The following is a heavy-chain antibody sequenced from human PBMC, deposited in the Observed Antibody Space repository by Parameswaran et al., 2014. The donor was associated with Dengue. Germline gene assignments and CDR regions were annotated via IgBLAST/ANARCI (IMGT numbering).Heavy chain of an antibody. D-gene: IGHD6-19*01. Sequence: WVRQAPGQGLEWMGWINPNSGGTNYAQKFQGWVTMTRDTSISTAYMKLSSVTAADTAVYYCARHGDSSGWYNWFDPWGQGTLVTVSS. V-gene: IGHV1-2*04. J-gene: IGHJ5*02. CDR3: ARHGDSSGWYNWFDP. CDR2: INPNSGGT.